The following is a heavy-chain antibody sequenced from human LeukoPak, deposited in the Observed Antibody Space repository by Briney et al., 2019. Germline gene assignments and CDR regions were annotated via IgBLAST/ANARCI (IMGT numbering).Heavy chain of an antibody. V-gene: IGHV3-74*01. D-gene: IGHD6-19*01. CDR2: INCDGSSK. Sequence: GGSLRLSCAASGFTFSSYWMHWVRHSPGKGLVWVSRINCDGSSKNYADSVKGRFTISRDNAKNTLYLKMNSLRAEDTAVYYCARGSSGWCYFDYWGQGTLVTVSS. CDR1: GFTFSSYW. J-gene: IGHJ4*02. CDR3: ARGSSGWCYFDY.